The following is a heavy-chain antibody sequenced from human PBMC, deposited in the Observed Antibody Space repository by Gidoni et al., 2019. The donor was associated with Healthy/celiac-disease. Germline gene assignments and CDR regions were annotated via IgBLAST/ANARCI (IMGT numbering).Heavy chain of an antibody. CDR2: ISWNSGSI. D-gene: IGHD3-9*01. J-gene: IGHJ4*02. CDR1: GFTFDDYA. V-gene: IGHV3-9*01. CDR3: AKDRNYDILTGYPDY. Sequence: EVQLVESGGGLVQPGRSLRLSCAASGFTFDDYAMHWVRQAPGKGLEWVSGISWNSGSIGYADSVKGRFTISRDNAKNSLYLQMNSLRAEDTALYYCAKDRNYDILTGYPDYWGQGTLVTVSS.